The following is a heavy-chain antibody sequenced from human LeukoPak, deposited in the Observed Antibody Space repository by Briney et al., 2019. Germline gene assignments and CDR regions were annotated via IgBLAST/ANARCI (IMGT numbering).Heavy chain of an antibody. CDR3: ARDLRAFGYSSSSFDY. CDR1: GFTFSSYA. D-gene: IGHD6-13*01. CDR2: INWNGGST. V-gene: IGHV3-20*04. J-gene: IGHJ4*02. Sequence: RSGGSLRLSCAASGFTFSSYAMSWVRQAPGKGLEWVSGINWNGGSTGYADSVKGRFTISRDNAKNSLYLQMNSLRAEDTALYYCARDLRAFGYSSSSFDYWGQGTLVTVSS.